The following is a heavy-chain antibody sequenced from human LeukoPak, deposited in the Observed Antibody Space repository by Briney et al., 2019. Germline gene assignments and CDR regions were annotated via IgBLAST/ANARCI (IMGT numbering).Heavy chain of an antibody. CDR2: SNHSGST. D-gene: IGHD3-10*01. Sequence: SETLSLTCAVSDGSFGPYYWSWIRQPPGKGLEYIGESNHSGSTNYNPSLKGRVTISVDKSKNQFSLRLSSLTAADTAVYYCARDPDYYGSGSHDDYWGQGTLVTVSS. J-gene: IGHJ4*02. V-gene: IGHV4-34*01. CDR3: ARDPDYYGSGSHDDY. CDR1: DGSFGPYY.